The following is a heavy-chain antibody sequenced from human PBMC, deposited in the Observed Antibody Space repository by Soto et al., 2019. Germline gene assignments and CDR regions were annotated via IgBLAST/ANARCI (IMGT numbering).Heavy chain of an antibody. CDR2: INTDGSQT. CDR1: GITVSSVW. D-gene: IGHD1-7*01. CDR3: VRGTPTPGLDY. Sequence: GGSLRHTCVVSGITVSSVWRNMVKQGPGKGLEWVGNINTDGSQTQFVDSVKGRFTFSRDNAKNSLYLEMNSLRAEDTAVYYCVRGTPTPGLDYWGQGTLVTVSS. J-gene: IGHJ4*02. V-gene: IGHV3-7*03.